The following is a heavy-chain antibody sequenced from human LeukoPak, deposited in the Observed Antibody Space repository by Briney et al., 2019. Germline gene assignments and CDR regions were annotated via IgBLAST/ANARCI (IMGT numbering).Heavy chain of an antibody. CDR2: INSDGTIT. Sequence: PSGGSLRLSCAASGFTFSPYWMHWVRHVPVKGLVWVSDINSDGTITHYADSVKGRFTVSRDNAQDTLYLQMNSLRAEDTAVYYCARGTALQDYWGQGTLVTVSS. CDR1: GFTFSPYW. J-gene: IGHJ4*02. CDR3: ARGTALQDY. D-gene: IGHD2-2*02. V-gene: IGHV3-74*01.